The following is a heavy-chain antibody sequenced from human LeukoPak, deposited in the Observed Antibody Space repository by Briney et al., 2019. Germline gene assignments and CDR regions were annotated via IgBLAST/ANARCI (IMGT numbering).Heavy chain of an antibody. J-gene: IGHJ4*02. CDR1: GGSISSYY. V-gene: IGHV4-59*12. CDR2: ISYSGST. CDR3: ARRSQDYYGSGSYYVFDY. Sequence: SETLSLTCTVSGGSISSYYWSWIRQPPGKGLEWIGYISYSGSTNFNPSLKSRVTISVDTSKNQFSLKLSSVTAADTAVYYCARRSQDYYGSGSYYVFDYWGQGTLVTVSS. D-gene: IGHD3-10*01.